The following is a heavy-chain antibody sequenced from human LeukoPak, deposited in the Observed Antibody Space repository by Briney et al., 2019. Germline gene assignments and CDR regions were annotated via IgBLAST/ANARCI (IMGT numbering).Heavy chain of an antibody. V-gene: IGHV4-39*01. CDR3: AYSGSYGHLGY. J-gene: IGHJ4*02. D-gene: IGHD1-26*01. CDR1: GGSISSNAYY. CDR2: IYSSVST. Sequence: PSETLSLTCTVSGGSISSNAYYWAWIRQRPGKGLEWIGSIYSSVSTYYNPSLKSRVTISVDTSKNQFSLRLSSVTAADTALYYCAYSGSYGHLGYWGQGIPVTVSS.